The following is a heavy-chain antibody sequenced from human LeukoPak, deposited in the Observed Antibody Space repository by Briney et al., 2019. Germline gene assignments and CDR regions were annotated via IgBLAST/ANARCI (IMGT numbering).Heavy chain of an antibody. Sequence: PSQTLSLTCTVSGGSISSGDYYWSWIRQPPWRGLEWIGYIYYSGSTYYNPSLKCRVTISVDTSKNQLSLKLSSVTAADTAVYYDARGRGEYSSSGYGGYYYYYMVVWGKGTTVNVSS. CDR1: GGSISSGDYY. CDR3: ARGRGEYSSSGYGGYYYYYMVV. V-gene: IGHV4-30-4*08. J-gene: IGHJ6*03. CDR2: IYYSGST. D-gene: IGHD6-13*01.